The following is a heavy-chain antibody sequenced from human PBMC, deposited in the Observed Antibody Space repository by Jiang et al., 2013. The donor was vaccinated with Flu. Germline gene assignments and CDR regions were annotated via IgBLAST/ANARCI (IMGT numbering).Heavy chain of an antibody. V-gene: IGHV4-59*01. D-gene: IGHD3-22*01. J-gene: IGHJ3*02. CDR3: ARLMSYFDDSGDPTVHDAFEI. CDR2: FYYSGNS. CDR1: GASISGYY. Sequence: YGSGLVKPSETLSLTCSVSGASISGYYWNWIRQPPGKGLEWIGYFYYSGNSNFNPSLKSRVIISADTSKNQFSLRLTSVTAADTAVHYCARLMSYFDDSGDPTVHDAFEIWGRGTVVTVSS.